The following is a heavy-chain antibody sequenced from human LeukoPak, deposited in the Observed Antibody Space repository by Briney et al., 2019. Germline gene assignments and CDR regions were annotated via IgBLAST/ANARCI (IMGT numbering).Heavy chain of an antibody. CDR1: GFTFSSYG. CDR2: ISYDGSNK. J-gene: IGHJ3*02. CDR3: AKDTVGASDI. V-gene: IGHV3-30*18. Sequence: GGSLRLSCAASGFTFSSYGMHWVRQAPGKGLEWVAVISYDGSNKYYADSVKGRLTISRDNSKNTLYLQMNSLRAEDTAVYYCAKDTVGASDIWGQGTMVTVSS. D-gene: IGHD4-23*01.